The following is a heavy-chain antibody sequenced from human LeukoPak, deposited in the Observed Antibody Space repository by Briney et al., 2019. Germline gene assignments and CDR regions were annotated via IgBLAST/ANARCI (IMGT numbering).Heavy chain of an antibody. CDR2: IKPDGSEQ. CDR3: ARESAGGPDY. CDR1: GFTFSDYW. Sequence: PGGSLRLSCAASGFTFSDYWMTWVRQAPGKGLEWVGNIKPDGSEQYYVNSVRGRFTISRDNAKNSLYLQMNSLRAADTAIYYCARESAGGPDYWGQGTLVTVSS. J-gene: IGHJ4*02. V-gene: IGHV3-7*05. D-gene: IGHD6-19*01.